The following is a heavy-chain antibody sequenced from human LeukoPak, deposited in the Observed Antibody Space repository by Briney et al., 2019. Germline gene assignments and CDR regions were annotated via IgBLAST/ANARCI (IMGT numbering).Heavy chain of an antibody. CDR3: ARDRYGDFEDY. J-gene: IGHJ4*02. CDR1: TFDDYG. V-gene: IGHV4-30-4*08. CDR2: ISYSGTP. D-gene: IGHD4-17*01. Sequence: TFDDYGMSWIRQPPGKGLEWIGYISYSGTPYYNPSLNSRVTISLDTSKNQFSLRLNSVTAADTAMYYCARDRYGDFEDYWGQGTLVTVSS.